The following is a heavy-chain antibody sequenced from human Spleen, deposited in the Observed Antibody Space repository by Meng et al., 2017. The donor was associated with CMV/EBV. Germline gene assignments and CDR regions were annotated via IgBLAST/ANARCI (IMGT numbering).Heavy chain of an antibody. J-gene: IGHJ4*02. CDR3: AREGRPAVRADFDW. V-gene: IGHV3-48*04. Sequence: GESLKISCAASGFTFSSYWMHWVRQAPGKGPEWISYITFGSSITYYADSVKGRFTISRDNARNSLFLQMNNLRAEDTAVYYCAREGRPAVRADFDWWGQGSLVTVSS. CDR2: ITFGSSIT. D-gene: IGHD4-23*01. CDR1: GFTFSSYW.